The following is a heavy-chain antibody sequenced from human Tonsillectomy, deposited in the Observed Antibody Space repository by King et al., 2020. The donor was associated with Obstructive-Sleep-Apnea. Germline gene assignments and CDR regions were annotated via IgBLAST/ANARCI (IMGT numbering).Heavy chain of an antibody. CDR3: ARDRTEYSASWYFDY. Sequence: QLVQSGAEVKKPGASVKVSFKASGYTFTGYYIHWVRQAPGQGLEWMGWINPNSGGTNSAQKFKGWVTMTRDTSISTAYMELSRLKSDDTAVYYCARDRTEYSASWYFDYWGRGTLVTVSS. CDR1: GYTFTGYY. D-gene: IGHD6-13*01. V-gene: IGHV1-2*04. CDR2: INPNSGGT. J-gene: IGHJ4*02.